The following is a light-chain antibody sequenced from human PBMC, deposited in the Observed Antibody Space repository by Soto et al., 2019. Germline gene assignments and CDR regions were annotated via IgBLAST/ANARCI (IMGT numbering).Light chain of an antibody. Sequence: DIQMTQSPSTLSASVGDRVTITCRTSQSINNYLAWYQQKPGKAPNLLIYDASSLESGVPSRFSGSGSGTEFTLTISSLQPDDFATYYCQQYTFYSWTCGQGTKVDIK. CDR1: QSINNY. CDR3: QQYTFYSWT. J-gene: IGKJ1*01. V-gene: IGKV1-5*01. CDR2: DAS.